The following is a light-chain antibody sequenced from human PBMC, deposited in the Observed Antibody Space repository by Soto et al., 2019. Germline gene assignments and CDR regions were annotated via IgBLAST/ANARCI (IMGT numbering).Light chain of an antibody. Sequence: DIQMTQSPSTLSASVGDRVTITCRASQNINTWLAWYQQKPGKAPYLLIYKASNLQSGVPSRFSGSASGTEFTHTISSLQPEDIATYYCQQYETYPLTYGGGTKVEI. CDR3: QQYETYPLT. CDR2: KAS. J-gene: IGKJ4*01. V-gene: IGKV1-5*03. CDR1: QNINTW.